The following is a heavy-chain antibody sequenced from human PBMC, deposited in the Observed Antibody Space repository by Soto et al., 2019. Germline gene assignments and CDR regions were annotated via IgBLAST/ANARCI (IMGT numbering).Heavy chain of an antibody. J-gene: IGHJ4*02. CDR2: IKSKTDGGTT. CDR1: GFTFSNAW. Sequence: GGSLRLSCAASGFTFSNAWMSWVRQAPGKGLEWVGRIKSKTDGGTTDYAAPVKGRFTISRDDSKNTLYLQMNSLKTEDTAVYYCTTGLYYDFWSGYYRFDYWGQGTLVTVSS. V-gene: IGHV3-15*01. CDR3: TTGLYYDFWSGYYRFDY. D-gene: IGHD3-3*01.